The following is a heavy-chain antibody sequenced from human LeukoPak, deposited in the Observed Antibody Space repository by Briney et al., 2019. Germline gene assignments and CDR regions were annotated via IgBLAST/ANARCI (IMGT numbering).Heavy chain of an antibody. CDR1: GGSISSYY. CDR3: AGGSGYYYYYYYYMDV. Sequence: SETLSLTCTVSGGSISSYYWSWIRQPPGKGLEWIGYIYYSGSTNYNPSLKSRVTISVDTSKNQFSLKLSSVTAADTAVYYCAGGSGYYYYYYYYMDVWGKGTTVTVSS. J-gene: IGHJ6*03. CDR2: IYYSGST. V-gene: IGHV4-59*01. D-gene: IGHD3-3*01.